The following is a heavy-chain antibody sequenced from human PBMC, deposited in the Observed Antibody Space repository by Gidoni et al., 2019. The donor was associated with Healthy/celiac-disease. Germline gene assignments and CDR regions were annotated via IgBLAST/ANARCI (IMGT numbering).Heavy chain of an antibody. CDR1: GFSFSSSA. J-gene: IGHJ4*02. D-gene: IGHD5-18*01. V-gene: IGHV3-23*01. CDR3: AKDPFELVDTAMVGFDY. Sequence: EVQLLESVGGLVQPGGSLRLSCAASGFSFSSSAVSWVRQAPGKGLEWVAAIRCSDGSTDYADSVKGRFTISRDNSKNTMYRQMNSLSAEDTAVSYCAKDPFELVDTAMVGFDYWGQGTLVTVSS. CDR2: IRCSDGST.